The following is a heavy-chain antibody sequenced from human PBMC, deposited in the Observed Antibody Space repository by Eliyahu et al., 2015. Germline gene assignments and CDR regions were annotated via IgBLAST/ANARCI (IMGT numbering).Heavy chain of an antibody. CDR3: AHQTEKGEGWQLVDY. V-gene: IGHV2-5*02. D-gene: IGHD6-6*01. J-gene: IGHJ4*02. Sequence: QITLKESGPTLVKPTQTLTLTCXFSGFSLSTSGVGVGWIRQPPGKALEWLALIYWDDDKRYSPSLKSRLTITKDTSKNQVVLTMTNMDPVDTATYYCAHQTEKGEGWQLVDYWGQGTLVTVSS. CDR1: GFSLSTSGVG. CDR2: IYWDDDK.